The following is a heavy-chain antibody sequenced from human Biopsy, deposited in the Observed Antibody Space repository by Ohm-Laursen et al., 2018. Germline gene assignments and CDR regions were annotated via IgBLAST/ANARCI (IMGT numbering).Heavy chain of an antibody. CDR2: INSSGSTK. CDR3: ARAVGIAAAPIDY. CDR1: GFPVSDYY. Sequence: SLRLSCAASGFPVSDYYMSWIRQAPGRGLEWVSDINSSGSTKYHAEPWKGRFTISRDNAMNSVYLQMNSLRGEDTAVYYCARAVGIAAAPIDYWGQGTLVTVSS. V-gene: IGHV3-11*01. D-gene: IGHD2-15*01. J-gene: IGHJ4*02.